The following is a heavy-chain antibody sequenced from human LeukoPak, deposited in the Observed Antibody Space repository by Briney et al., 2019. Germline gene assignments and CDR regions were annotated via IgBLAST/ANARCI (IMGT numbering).Heavy chain of an antibody. Sequence: PGGTLRLSCAASGFTFSSYGMSWVRQAPGKGLEWVSAISGSGGSTYYADSVKGRFTISRDNAKNTLYLQMNSLRAEDTAVYYCARAAWFGELPGYYYYYYMDVWGKGTTVTISS. CDR1: GFTFSSYG. D-gene: IGHD3-10*01. CDR2: ISGSGGST. CDR3: ARAAWFGELPGYYYYYYMDV. J-gene: IGHJ6*03. V-gene: IGHV3-23*01.